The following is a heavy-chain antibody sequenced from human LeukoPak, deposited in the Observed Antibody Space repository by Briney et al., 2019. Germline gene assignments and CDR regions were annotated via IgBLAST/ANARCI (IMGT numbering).Heavy chain of an antibody. CDR2: ISGSGGDT. Sequence: GGSLRLSCAASGSTFSSYAMSWVRQAPGKGLEWVSAISGSGGDTDYADSVKGRFTISRDNAKNSLYLQMNSLRDEDTAVYYCTRAAYRSSWYLDYWGQGTLVTVSS. CDR1: GSTFSSYA. CDR3: TRAAYRSSWYLDY. V-gene: IGHV3-23*01. J-gene: IGHJ4*02. D-gene: IGHD6-13*01.